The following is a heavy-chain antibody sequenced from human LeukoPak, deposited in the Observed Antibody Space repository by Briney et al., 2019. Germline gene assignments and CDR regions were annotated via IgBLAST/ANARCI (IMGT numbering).Heavy chain of an antibody. CDR2: IIPIFGTA. V-gene: IGHV1-69*06. Sequence: GGSLRLSCAASGFTFSSYAISWVRQAPGQGLEWMGGIIPIFGTANYAQKFQGRVTITADKSTSTAYMELSSLRSEDTAVYYCARDQATIAAAGLFDYWGQGTLVTVSS. CDR3: ARDQATIAAAGLFDY. CDR1: GFTFSSYA. D-gene: IGHD6-13*01. J-gene: IGHJ4*02.